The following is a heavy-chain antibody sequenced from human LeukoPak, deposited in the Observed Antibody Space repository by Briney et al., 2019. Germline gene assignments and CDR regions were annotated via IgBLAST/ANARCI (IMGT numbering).Heavy chain of an antibody. J-gene: IGHJ4*02. CDR2: IKKDGSEK. Sequence: GGSLRLSCAASGFTFSSYWLSWVRHAPGKGLEWVANIKKDGSEKYYVDSVKGRFTISRDNAKTSLYLQMNSLRAEDTAVYYCARDLSGVTGYTYGREIDYWGQGTLVTVSS. CDR1: GFTFSSYW. D-gene: IGHD5-18*01. V-gene: IGHV3-7*01. CDR3: ARDLSGVTGYTYGREIDY.